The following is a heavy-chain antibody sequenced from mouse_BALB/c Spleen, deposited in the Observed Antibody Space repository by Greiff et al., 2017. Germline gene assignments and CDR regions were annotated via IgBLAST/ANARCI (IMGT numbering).Heavy chain of an antibody. J-gene: IGHJ4*01. CDR3: ASLWLRRDYYAMDY. D-gene: IGHD2-2*01. CDR1: GFSLTSYG. CDR2: IWSGGST. Sequence: QVQLKESGPGLVQPSQSLSITCTVSGFSLTSYGVHWVRQSPGKGLEWLGVIWSGGSTDYNAAFISRLSISKDNSKSQVFFKMNSLQANDTAIYYCASLWLRRDYYAMDYWGQGTSVTVSS. V-gene: IGHV2-2*02.